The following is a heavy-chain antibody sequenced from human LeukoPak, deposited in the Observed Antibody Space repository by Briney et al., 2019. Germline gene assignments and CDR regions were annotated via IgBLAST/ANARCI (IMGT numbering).Heavy chain of an antibody. J-gene: IGHJ4*02. CDR1: GFTFSNYA. CDR2: ISFDGSNK. CDR3: ARRGIAVAGTSITLNYFDY. V-gene: IGHV3-30-3*01. D-gene: IGHD6-19*01. Sequence: GGSLRLSCAASGFTFSNYAIHWVRQAPGKGLEWVALISFDGSNKYYADSVKGRFTISRDNSKNTLYLQMNSLRAEDTAVYYCARRGIAVAGTSITLNYFDYWGQGTLVTVSS.